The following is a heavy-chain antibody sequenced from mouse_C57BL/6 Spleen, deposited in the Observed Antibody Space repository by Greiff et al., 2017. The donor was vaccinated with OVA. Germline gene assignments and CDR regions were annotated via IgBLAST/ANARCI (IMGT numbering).Heavy chain of an antibody. CDR1: GFTFSDAW. J-gene: IGHJ3*01. D-gene: IGHD2-2*01. CDR3: TLLPAYGYGWFAY. Sequence: DVKLQESGGGLVQPGGSMKLSCAASGFTFSDAWMDWVRQSPEKGLEWVAEIRNKANNHATYYAESVKGRFTISRDDSKSSVYLQMNSLRAEDTGIYYCTLLPAYGYGWFAYWGQGTLVTVSA. V-gene: IGHV6-6*01. CDR2: IRNKANNHAT.